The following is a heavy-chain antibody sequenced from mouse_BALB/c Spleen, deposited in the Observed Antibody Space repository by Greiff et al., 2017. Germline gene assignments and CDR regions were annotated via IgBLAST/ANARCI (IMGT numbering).Heavy chain of an antibody. CDR2: ISDGGSYT. V-gene: IGHV5-4*02. CDR3: AGGYYGSSPAWFAY. D-gene: IGHD1-1*01. J-gene: IGHJ3*01. Sequence: EVHLVESGGGLVKPGGSLKLSCAASGFTFSDYYMYWVRQTPEKRLEWVATISDGGSYTYYPDSVKGRFTISRDNAKNNLYLQMSSLKSEDTAMYYCAGGYYGSSPAWFAYWGQGTLVTVSA. CDR1: GFTFSDYY.